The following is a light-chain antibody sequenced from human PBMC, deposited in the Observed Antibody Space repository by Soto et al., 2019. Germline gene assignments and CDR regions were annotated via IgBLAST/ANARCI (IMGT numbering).Light chain of an antibody. CDR3: MQGTHWPIT. V-gene: IGKV2-30*02. J-gene: IGKJ5*01. CDR1: QSLLHSDVIAY. CDR2: KVS. Sequence: DVVMTQSPLSLPFTLGQPASISCRSNQSLLHSDVIAYFSWFQQRPGRSPRRLIYKVSNRDSGVPARFSGSGSGTDFALKISRVEAEDVGVYYCMQGTHWPITFGQGTRLEI.